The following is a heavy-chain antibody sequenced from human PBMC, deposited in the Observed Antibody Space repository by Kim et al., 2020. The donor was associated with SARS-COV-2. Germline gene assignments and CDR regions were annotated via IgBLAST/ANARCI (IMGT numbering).Heavy chain of an antibody. CDR3: ARDSVFGSSWPDAFDI. D-gene: IGHD6-13*01. V-gene: IGHV3-48*04. CDR1: GFTFSSYS. Sequence: GGSLRLSCAASGFTFSSYSMNWVRQAPGKGLEWVSYISSSSSTIYYADSVKGRFTISRDNAKNSLYLQMNSLRAEDTAVYYCARDSVFGSSWPDAFDIWGQGTMVTVSS. CDR2: ISSSSSTI. J-gene: IGHJ3*02.